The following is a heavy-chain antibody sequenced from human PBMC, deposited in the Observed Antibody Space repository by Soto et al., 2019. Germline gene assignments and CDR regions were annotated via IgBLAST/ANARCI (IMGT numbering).Heavy chain of an antibody. Sequence: SVKVSCKASGGTFSNYGVNWVRQAPGQGLEWVGGIIPIFGTAKYAQKFQGRVTITADDSTRTAYMELSSLRSEDTAVYYCARDGTLYDSSAYFYLYWGQGTLVTVSS. J-gene: IGHJ4*02. D-gene: IGHD3-22*01. CDR3: ARDGTLYDSSAYFYLY. CDR1: GGTFSNYG. CDR2: IIPIFGTA. V-gene: IGHV1-69*13.